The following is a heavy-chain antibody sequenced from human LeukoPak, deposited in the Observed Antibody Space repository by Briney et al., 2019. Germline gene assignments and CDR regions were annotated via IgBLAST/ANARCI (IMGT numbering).Heavy chain of an antibody. CDR3: AKDVYYDSSAYQEY. Sequence: GGSLRLSCAAAGFTFSSYATSSVRQAPGKGLEWVSAISGSGGSTYYADSVKGRFTISRDNSKNTLYLQMNSLRAEDTAVYYCAKDVYYDSSAYQEYWGQGTLVTVSS. V-gene: IGHV3-23*01. CDR2: ISGSGGST. J-gene: IGHJ4*02. D-gene: IGHD3-22*01. CDR1: GFTFSSYA.